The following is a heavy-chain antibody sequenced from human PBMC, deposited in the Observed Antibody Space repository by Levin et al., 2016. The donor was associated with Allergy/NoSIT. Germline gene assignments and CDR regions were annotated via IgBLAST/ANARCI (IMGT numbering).Heavy chain of an antibody. CDR3: ARDGPYSSSASN. D-gene: IGHD6-6*01. J-gene: IGHJ4*02. CDR2: ISSSSSYT. Sequence: VRQMPGKGLEWVSYISSSSSYTNYADSVKGRFTISRDNAKNSLYLQMNSLRAEDTAVYYCARDGPYSSSASNWGQGTLVTVSS. V-gene: IGHV3-11*05.